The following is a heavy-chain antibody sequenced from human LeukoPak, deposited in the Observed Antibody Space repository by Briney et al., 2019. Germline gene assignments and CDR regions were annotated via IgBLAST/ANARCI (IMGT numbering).Heavy chain of an antibody. Sequence: SETLSLTCTVSGGSISSSSYYWGWIRQPPGKGLEWIGSIYYSGSTYYNPSLKSRVTISVDTSKNQFSLKLSSVTAADTAVYYCARSCGSTSCGGSSWPLGYWGQGTLVTVSS. D-gene: IGHD2-2*01. CDR2: IYYSGST. J-gene: IGHJ4*02. V-gene: IGHV4-39*07. CDR1: GGSISSSSYY. CDR3: ARSCGSTSCGGSSWPLGY.